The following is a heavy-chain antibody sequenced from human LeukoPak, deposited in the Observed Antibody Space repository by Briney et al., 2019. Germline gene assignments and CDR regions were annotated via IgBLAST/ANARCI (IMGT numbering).Heavy chain of an antibody. V-gene: IGHV3-23*01. CDR1: GFTFSSYA. D-gene: IGHD3-10*01. CDR2: ISGSGGST. Sequence: GGSLRLSCAASGFTFSSYAMSWIRQAPGKGLEWVSAISGSGGSTYYADSVKGRFTISRDNSKNTLYLQMNSLRAEDTAVYYCAKVMVRGVILQDWGQGTLVTVSS. J-gene: IGHJ1*01. CDR3: AKVMVRGVILQD.